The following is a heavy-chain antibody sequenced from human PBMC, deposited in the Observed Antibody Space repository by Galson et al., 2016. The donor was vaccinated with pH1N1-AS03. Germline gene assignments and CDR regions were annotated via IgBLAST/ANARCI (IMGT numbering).Heavy chain of an antibody. J-gene: IGHJ4*02. Sequence: SLRLSCAASGFTFNSYWMTWVRQTPGKGLQWVAVISYDESKKLYADSVRGRSTISRDNSKNTLYLQMNSLRPEDTAVYFCARSQSFYVDYFDNWGQGTLVTVSS. CDR2: ISYDESKK. D-gene: IGHD3-10*02. V-gene: IGHV3-30*03. CDR3: ARSQSFYVDYFDN. CDR1: GFTFNSYW.